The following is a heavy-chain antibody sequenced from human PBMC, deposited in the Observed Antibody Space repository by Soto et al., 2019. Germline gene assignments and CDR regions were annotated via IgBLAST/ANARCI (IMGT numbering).Heavy chain of an antibody. CDR3: AREVEILVVPAADTFDY. Sequence: SETLSLTCTVSGGSISSSSYYWGWIRQPPGKGLEWIGSIYYSGSTYYNPSLKSRVTISVDTSKNQFSLKLSSVTAADTAVYYCAREVEILVVPAADTFDYWGQGTLVTVSS. CDR1: GGSISSSSYY. V-gene: IGHV4-39*01. D-gene: IGHD2-2*01. J-gene: IGHJ4*02. CDR2: IYYSGST.